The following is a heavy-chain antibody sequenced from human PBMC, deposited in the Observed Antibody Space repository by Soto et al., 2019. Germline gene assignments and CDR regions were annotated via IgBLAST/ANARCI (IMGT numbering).Heavy chain of an antibody. CDR2: INPNSGGT. J-gene: IGHJ6*02. V-gene: IGHV1-2*04. CDR3: ARDPYSSSPGDYYGMDV. CDR1: GYTFTGYY. D-gene: IGHD6-6*01. Sequence: QVQLVQSGADVKKPGASVKVSCKASGYTFTGYYMHWVRQAPGQGLEWMGWINPNSGGTNYAQKFQGWVTMTRDTSISTAYMELSRLRSDDTAVYYCARDPYSSSPGDYYGMDVWGQGTTVTVSS.